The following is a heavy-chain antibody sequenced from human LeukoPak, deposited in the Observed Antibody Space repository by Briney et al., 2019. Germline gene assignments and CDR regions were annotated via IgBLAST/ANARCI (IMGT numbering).Heavy chain of an antibody. CDR3: ARELRYFDWLLYDY. Sequence: GGSLRLSCAASGFTVSSNYMNWVRQAPGKGLEWVSVIYTGGSAYYADSVKGRFTISRDNSKNMLYLQMNSLRAEDTAVYYCARELRYFDWLLYDYWGQGTLVTVSS. D-gene: IGHD3-9*01. J-gene: IGHJ4*02. CDR1: GFTVSSNY. V-gene: IGHV3-53*01. CDR2: IYTGGSA.